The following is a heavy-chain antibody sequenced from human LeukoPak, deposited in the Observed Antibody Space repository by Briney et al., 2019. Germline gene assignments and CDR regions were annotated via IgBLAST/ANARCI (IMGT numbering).Heavy chain of an antibody. J-gene: IGHJ4*02. CDR3: ATQPHYYDSSGDDY. Sequence: ASVKVSCKVSGYTLTELSMHWVRQAPGKGLEWMGGFDPEDGETIYAQKFQGRVTMTEDTSTDTAYMELSSLRSEGTAVYYCATQPHYYDSSGDDYWGRGTLVTVSS. CDR1: GYTLTELS. V-gene: IGHV1-24*01. CDR2: FDPEDGET. D-gene: IGHD3-22*01.